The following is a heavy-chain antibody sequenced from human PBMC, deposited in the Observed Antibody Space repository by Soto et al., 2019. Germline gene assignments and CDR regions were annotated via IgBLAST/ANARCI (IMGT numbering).Heavy chain of an antibody. V-gene: IGHV4-31*02. D-gene: IGHD2-15*01. CDR3: AREVVAITNFIDY. CDR1: GASVSRGHNY. Sequence: QVQLQESGPGLVKPSETLSLTCSVSGASVSRGHNYWSWIRQCPGEGLEWIGYIYTSGTTFYNPSLKSRATMSIDTSKNQFSLKLKSVTAADTAVYFCAREVVAITNFIDYWGQGTLVTVSS. J-gene: IGHJ4*02. CDR2: IYTSGTT.